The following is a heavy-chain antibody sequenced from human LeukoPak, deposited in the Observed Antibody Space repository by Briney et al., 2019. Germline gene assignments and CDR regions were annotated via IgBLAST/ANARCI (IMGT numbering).Heavy chain of an antibody. V-gene: IGHV1-58*01. J-gene: IGHJ4*02. D-gene: IGHD3-16*01. CDR1: GFTSTNFA. CDR3: AADLSNPRMGASYLDS. CDR2: IIVGSGAT. Sequence: GTSVKVSCKASGFTSTNFAVRWVRQARGQRLEWIGWIIVGSGATKCAQDFQERVTTTRDLSTSTLYMELRSLTSEDTAVYYCAADLSNPRMGASYLDSWGQGTLVTVSS.